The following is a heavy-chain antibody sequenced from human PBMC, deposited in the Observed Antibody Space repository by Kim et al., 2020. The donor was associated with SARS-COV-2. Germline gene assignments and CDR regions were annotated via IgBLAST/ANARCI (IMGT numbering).Heavy chain of an antibody. Sequence: ASVKVSCKVSGYTLTELSMHWVRQAPGKGLEWMGGFDPEDGETIYAQKFQGRVTMTEDTSTDTAYMELSSLRSEDTAVYYCATGVAVAGRSSDYYYYYGMDVWGQGTPVTVSS. J-gene: IGHJ6*02. CDR3: ATGVAVAGRSSDYYYYYGMDV. CDR2: FDPEDGET. V-gene: IGHV1-24*01. D-gene: IGHD6-19*01. CDR1: GYTLTELS.